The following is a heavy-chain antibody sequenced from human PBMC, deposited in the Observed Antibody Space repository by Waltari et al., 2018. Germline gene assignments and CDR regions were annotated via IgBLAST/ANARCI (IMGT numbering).Heavy chain of an antibody. CDR2: ISPIVGTA. J-gene: IGHJ3*02. Sequence: QVQLVQSGAEVKKPGSSVKVSCKASGGTFSSYAISWVRQAPGQGIEWMGVISPIVGTANYEQKFQGRVTITADESTSKDYMELSSLRSEDTAVYYCARESRDGYKMGVGADAFDIWGQGTMVTVSS. V-gene: IGHV1-69*01. D-gene: IGHD1-26*01. CDR3: ARESRDGYKMGVGADAFDI. CDR1: GGTFSSYA.